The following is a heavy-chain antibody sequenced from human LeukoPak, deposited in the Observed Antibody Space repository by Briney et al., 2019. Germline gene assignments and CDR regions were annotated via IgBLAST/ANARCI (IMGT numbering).Heavy chain of an antibody. CDR2: ISYDGSNK. V-gene: IGHV3-30*18. CDR1: GFTFHDYG. D-gene: IGHD5-12*01. J-gene: IGHJ4*02. CDR3: AKDRLPQWRLGLSDY. Sequence: PGGSLRLSCAASGFTFHDYGMHWVRQAPGKGLEWVAVISYDGSNKYYADSVKGRLTISRDNSKNTLYLQMNSLRAEDTAVYYCAKDRLPQWRLGLSDYWGQGTLVTVSS.